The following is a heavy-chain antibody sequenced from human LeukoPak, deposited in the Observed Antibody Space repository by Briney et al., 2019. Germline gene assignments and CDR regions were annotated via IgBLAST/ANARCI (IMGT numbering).Heavy chain of an antibody. D-gene: IGHD4-17*01. CDR3: ARDVSVDPPYGDYIDY. CDR2: IWYDATKE. V-gene: IGHV3-33*01. J-gene: IGHJ4*02. Sequence: GGSLRLSCAASGFTFRNYGMHWVREAPGKGLEWVAVIWYDATKEYYADSVKGRFTISRDNSYNTLYLQMSRLGAEDTAVYYCARDVSVDPPYGDYIDYWGQGTLVTVPS. CDR1: GFTFRNYG.